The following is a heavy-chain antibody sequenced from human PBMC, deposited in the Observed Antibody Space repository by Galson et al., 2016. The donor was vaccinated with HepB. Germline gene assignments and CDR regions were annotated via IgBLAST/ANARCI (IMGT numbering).Heavy chain of an antibody. D-gene: IGHD3-22*01. J-gene: IGHJ5*02. CDR3: ARGSSSGFLNWFDP. CDR2: INPKSGDT. V-gene: IGHV1-2*06. CDR1: GYTFTVYL. Sequence: SVKVSCKASGYTFTVYLINWVRQAPGQGLEWMGRINPKSGDTNYAQKFQGRVTVTRDTSISTAYMELSSLRSDDTAVFYCARGSSSGFLNWFDPWGQGTLVTVSS.